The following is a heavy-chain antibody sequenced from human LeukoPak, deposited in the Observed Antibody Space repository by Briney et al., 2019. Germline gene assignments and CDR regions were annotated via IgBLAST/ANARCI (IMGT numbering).Heavy chain of an antibody. Sequence: SETLSLTCAVYGGSFSGYYWSWIRQPPGKGLEWIGEINHSGSTNYNPSLKSRVTISVDTSKNQFSRKLSSVTAADTAVYYCARGYGYDGPEFGYWGQGTLVTVSS. CDR1: GGSFSGYY. CDR3: ARGYGYDGPEFGY. D-gene: IGHD5-12*01. J-gene: IGHJ4*02. V-gene: IGHV4-34*01. CDR2: INHSGST.